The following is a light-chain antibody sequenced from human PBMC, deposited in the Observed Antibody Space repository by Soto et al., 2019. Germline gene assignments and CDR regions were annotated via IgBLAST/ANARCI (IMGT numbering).Light chain of an antibody. CDR1: QSVSSY. CDR2: DAS. J-gene: IGKJ4*01. Sequence: EIVLTQSPATLSLSPGERATLSCRASQSVSSYLAWYQQKAGEAPRLLIYDASNRATGIPVRFSGSGSGTDFTLTISSLEPEDFAVYYCQQRSNWELTFGGGTKVEIK. CDR3: QQRSNWELT. V-gene: IGKV3-11*01.